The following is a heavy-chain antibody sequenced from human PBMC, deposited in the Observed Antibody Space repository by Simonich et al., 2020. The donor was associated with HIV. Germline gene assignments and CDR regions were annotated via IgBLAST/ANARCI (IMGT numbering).Heavy chain of an antibody. D-gene: IGHD1-1*01. CDR3: ARGIPRNYYYFYYMDV. V-gene: IGHV4-34*01. CDR2: INPSGST. J-gene: IGHJ6*03. CDR1: GGSFSGYY. Sequence: QVQLQQWGAGLLTPSETLSLTCAVYGGSFSGYYWSWIRQPPGKGLEWIGEINPSGSTNYNPSLKSRVTISVDTSKNQFSLKLSSVTAADTAVYSCARGIPRNYYYFYYMDVWGKGTTVIVSS.